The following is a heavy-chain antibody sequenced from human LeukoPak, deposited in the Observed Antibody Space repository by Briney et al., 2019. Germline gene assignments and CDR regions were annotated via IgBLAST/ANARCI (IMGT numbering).Heavy chain of an antibody. J-gene: IGHJ4*02. CDR1: GYTFTSYY. CDR2: INPSGGST. V-gene: IGHV1-46*01. Sequence: EASVEVSCKASGYTFTSYYMHWVRQAPGQGLEWMGIINPSGGSTSYAQKFQGRVTMTRDTPTSTVYMELSSLRSEDTAVYYCARDRVRGYSYGHFDYWGQGTLVTVSS. CDR3: ARDRVRGYSYGHFDY. D-gene: IGHD5-18*01.